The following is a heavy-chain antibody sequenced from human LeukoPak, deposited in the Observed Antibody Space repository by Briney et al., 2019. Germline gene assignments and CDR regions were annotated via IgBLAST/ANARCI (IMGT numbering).Heavy chain of an antibody. V-gene: IGHV3-23*01. Sequence: PGGSLRLSCAASGFTFSSYAMSWVRQAPGKGREWVSGISGSGDNTYYADSVKGRCTISRDNSKNTLYVQVNSLGTEDTAAYYCAKGSYYDSSGSFYFDYWGRGTLVTVSS. J-gene: IGHJ4*02. CDR3: AKGSYYDSSGSFYFDY. CDR1: GFTFSSYA. D-gene: IGHD3-22*01. CDR2: ISGSGDNT.